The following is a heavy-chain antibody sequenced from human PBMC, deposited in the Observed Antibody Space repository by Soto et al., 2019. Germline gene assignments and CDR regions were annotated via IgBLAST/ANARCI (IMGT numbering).Heavy chain of an antibody. J-gene: IGHJ4*02. D-gene: IGHD3-22*01. CDR1: GGTFSSYA. CDR2: IIPNNGTT. CDR3: ARDRSGIVVVISEFDY. V-gene: IGHV1-69*13. Sequence: SVKVSCKASGGTFSSYAISWVRQAPGQGLEWMGGIIPNNGTTNYAQKLQGRVTITADASTSTAYMELRSLRSDDTAVYYCARDRSGIVVVISEFDYWGQGTLVTVSS.